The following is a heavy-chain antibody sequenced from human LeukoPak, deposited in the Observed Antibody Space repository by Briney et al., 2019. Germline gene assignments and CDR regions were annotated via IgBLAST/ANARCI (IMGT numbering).Heavy chain of an antibody. CDR2: IYYSGST. CDR3: AIEYSSSSSFDY. V-gene: IGHV4-39*01. D-gene: IGHD6-6*01. J-gene: IGHJ4*02. CDR1: GGSLSSSSYY. Sequence: SETLSLTCTVSGGSLSSSSYYWGWIRQPPGKGLEWIGSIYYSGSTYYNPSLKSRVTISVDTSKNQFSLKLSSVTAADTAVYYCAIEYSSSSSFDYWGQGTLVTVSS.